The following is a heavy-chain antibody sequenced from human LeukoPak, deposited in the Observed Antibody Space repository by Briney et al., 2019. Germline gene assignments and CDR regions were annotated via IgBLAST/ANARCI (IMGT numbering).Heavy chain of an antibody. V-gene: IGHV3-30-3*01. CDR2: ISYDGSKR. CDR1: GFAFSTYA. CDR3: ARDYDTSGSYFDFFDY. D-gene: IGHD3-22*01. Sequence: GRSVTLSCAASGFAFSTYAVDWVRQAPGKGLEWVAGISYDGSKRYYADSVKGRFTISRDNSKNAFLQMNSLRAEDTAVYYCARDYDTSGSYFDFFDYWGQGTLVTVSS. J-gene: IGHJ4*02.